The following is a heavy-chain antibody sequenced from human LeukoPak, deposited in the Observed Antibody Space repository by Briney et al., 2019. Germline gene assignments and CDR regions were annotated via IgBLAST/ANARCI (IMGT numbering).Heavy chain of an antibody. Sequence: GRSLRLSCAASGFTFSSYGMHWVRQAPGKGLEWVAVISYDGSNKYYADSVKGRFTISRDNSKNTLYLQMNSLRAEDTAVYYCAKDLLSVVMIVVALPLDYWGQGTLVTVSS. V-gene: IGHV3-30*18. J-gene: IGHJ4*02. CDR3: AKDLLSVVMIVVALPLDY. CDR2: ISYDGSNK. CDR1: GFTFSSYG. D-gene: IGHD3-22*01.